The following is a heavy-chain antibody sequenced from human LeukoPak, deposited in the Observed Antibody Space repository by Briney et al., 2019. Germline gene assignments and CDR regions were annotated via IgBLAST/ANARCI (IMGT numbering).Heavy chain of an antibody. J-gene: IGHJ4*02. Sequence: PGGTLTLTCAASGVTFSSYDRSWVRQPPGKGLEWIGDIYYSGSTNYNPSLKSRVTISVDTSKNQFSLKLSSVTAADTAVYYCARKGYYIFRLDYWGQGTLVTVSS. V-gene: IGHV4-59*12. CDR1: GVTFSSYD. CDR2: IYYSGST. D-gene: IGHD3-9*01. CDR3: ARKGYYIFRLDY.